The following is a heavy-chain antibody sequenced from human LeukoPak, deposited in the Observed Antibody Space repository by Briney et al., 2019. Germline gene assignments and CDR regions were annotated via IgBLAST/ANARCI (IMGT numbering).Heavy chain of an antibody. CDR2: ISGSGGST. V-gene: IGHV3-23*01. D-gene: IGHD3-10*01. CDR1: GFTFSSYA. J-gene: IGHJ3*02. Sequence: GGSLRLSCAASGFTFSSYAMSWVRHAPGKGLEWVSAISGSGGSTYYADSVKGRFTISRDNSKHTLYLQMNSLRAEDTAVYYCAKDPPVSFGNPGAFDIWGQGTMVTVSS. CDR3: AKDPPVSFGNPGAFDI.